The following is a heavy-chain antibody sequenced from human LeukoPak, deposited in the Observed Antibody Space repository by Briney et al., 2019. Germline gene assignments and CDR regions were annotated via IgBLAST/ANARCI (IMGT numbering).Heavy chain of an antibody. CDR3: AKSPGPNYYDSSGYYYFDLFGMDV. CDR1: GFTFSSYG. J-gene: IGHJ6*04. CDR2: IWCDGSNK. V-gene: IGHV3-33*06. Sequence: PGGSLRLSCAASGFTFSSYGMHWVRQAPGKGLEWVAVIWCDGSNKYYADSVKGRFTISRDNSKNTLYLQMNSLRDEDTAVYYCAKSPGPNYYDSSGYYYFDLFGMDVWGKGTTVTVSS. D-gene: IGHD3-22*01.